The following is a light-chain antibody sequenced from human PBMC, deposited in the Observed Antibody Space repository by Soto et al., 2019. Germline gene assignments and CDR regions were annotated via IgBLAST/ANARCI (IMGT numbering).Light chain of an antibody. CDR2: RVS. Sequence: DIQMTQSPSTLSASVGDRVTITCRASQTVSIWLAWFQQKPGKAPNLLIYRVSSVESGVPSRFSGSGSGTEFTLTISNLKPDDFATYDCQQYADSSCTFGQGTKVE. CDR1: QTVSIW. V-gene: IGKV1-5*03. CDR3: QQYADSSCT. J-gene: IGKJ1*01.